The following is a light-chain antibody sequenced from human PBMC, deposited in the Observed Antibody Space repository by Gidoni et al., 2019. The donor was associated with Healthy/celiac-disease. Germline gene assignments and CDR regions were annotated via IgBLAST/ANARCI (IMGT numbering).Light chain of an antibody. CDR3: QQYYSTPFT. CDR1: QSVLYSSNNNNY. CDR2: WAS. V-gene: IGKV4-1*01. Sequence: DFVMTQSPDSLSVSVGERATINCKSSQSVLYSSNNNNYLPWYQQKPGQPPKLLIYWASTRESGVPDRFSGSGSGTDFTLTISSLQAEDVAVYYCQQYYSTPFTFGPGTKVDIK. J-gene: IGKJ3*01.